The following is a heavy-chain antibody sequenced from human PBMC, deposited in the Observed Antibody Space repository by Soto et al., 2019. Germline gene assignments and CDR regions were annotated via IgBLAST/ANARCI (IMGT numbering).Heavy chain of an antibody. CDR1: GYTFTHYY. Sequence: QVQLVQSGAEVKKPGASVKVSCKASGYTFTHYYMHWVRQAPGQGLEWMGIINPNGGSTTYAQRFRAGFTMTSDTSTSTVYMELSSLRSEYSXXXYCATSVNSAMAFDYWGQGTLVTVSS. V-gene: IGHV1-46*01. CDR2: INPNGGST. D-gene: IGHD5-18*01. J-gene: IGHJ4*02. CDR3: ATSVNSAMAFDY.